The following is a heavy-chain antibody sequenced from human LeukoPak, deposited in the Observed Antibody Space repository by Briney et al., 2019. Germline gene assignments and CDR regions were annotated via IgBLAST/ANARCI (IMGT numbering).Heavy chain of an antibody. J-gene: IGHJ5*02. V-gene: IGHV4-34*01. CDR3: ARGPGGIDP. D-gene: IGHD3-16*01. Sequence: SETLSLTCAVYGGSFSGYYWSWIRQPPGKGLEWIGEINHSGSTNYNPSLKSRVTISVDTSKNQFSLKLSSVTAADTAVYYCARGPGGIDPWGQGTLVTVSS. CDR1: GGSFSGYY. CDR2: INHSGST.